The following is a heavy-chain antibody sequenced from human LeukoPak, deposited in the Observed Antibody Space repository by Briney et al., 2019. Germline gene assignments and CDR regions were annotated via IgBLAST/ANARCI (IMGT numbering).Heavy chain of an antibody. V-gene: IGHV4-39*01. J-gene: IGHJ4*02. CDR3: ASTAAAGGGLDYFDY. D-gene: IGHD6-13*01. CDR1: GGSISSSSYY. CDR2: IYYSGST. Sequence: PSETLSLTCTVSGGSISSSSYYWGWIRQPPGKGLEWIGSIYYSGSTYYNPSLKSRVTISVDTSKNQFSLKLSSVTAADTAVYYCASTAAAGGGLDYFDYWGQGTLVTVSS.